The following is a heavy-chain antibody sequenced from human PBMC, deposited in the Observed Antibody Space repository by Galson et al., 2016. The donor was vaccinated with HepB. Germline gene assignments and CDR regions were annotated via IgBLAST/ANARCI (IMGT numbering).Heavy chain of an antibody. CDR3: GRDHSVVLTTAYDWFDP. D-gene: IGHD4-23*01. CDR1: GFAFGSHW. Sequence: SLRLSCAASGFAFGSHWMHWVRQVPGKGLAWVSRINSDGTISNYADSVKGRFTITRDNATNTLYLQMNSLRVDDTAIYYCGRDHSVVLTTAYDWFDPWGQGTLVTVSS. CDR2: INSDGTIS. J-gene: IGHJ5*02. V-gene: IGHV3-74*01.